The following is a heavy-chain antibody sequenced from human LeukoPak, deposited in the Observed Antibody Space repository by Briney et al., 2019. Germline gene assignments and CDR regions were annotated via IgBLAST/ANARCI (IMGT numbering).Heavy chain of an antibody. CDR1: GYSISSGYY. V-gene: IGHV4-38-2*02. J-gene: IGHJ4*02. D-gene: IGHD6-19*01. CDR3: ARDEGLIAVAGNFDY. Sequence: SETLSLTCTVSGYSISSGYYWGWIRQPPGKGLEWIGSIYHSGSTYYNPSLKSRVTISVDTSKNQFSLKLSSVTAADTAVYYCARDEGLIAVAGNFDYWGQGTLVTVSS. CDR2: IYHSGST.